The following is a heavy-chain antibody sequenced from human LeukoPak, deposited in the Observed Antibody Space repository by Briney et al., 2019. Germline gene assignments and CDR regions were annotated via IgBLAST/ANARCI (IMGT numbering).Heavy chain of an antibody. D-gene: IGHD2-15*01. V-gene: IGHV4-34*01. CDR2: IKHSGST. J-gene: IGHJ4*02. CDR1: GGSFSGYY. CDR3: ARGGVVVAAIDY. Sequence: PSETLSLTCAVYGGSFSGYYWSWIRQPPGKGLEWIGEIKHSGSTNYNPSLKSRVTISVDTSKNQFSLKLSSVTAADTAVYYCARGGVVVAAIDYWGQGTLVTVSS.